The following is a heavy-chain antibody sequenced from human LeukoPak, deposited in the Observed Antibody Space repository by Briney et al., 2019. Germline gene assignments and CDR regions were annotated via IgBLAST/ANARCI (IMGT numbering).Heavy chain of an antibody. CDR2: ISYDGSNK. CDR3: AKDDMVRGLDY. CDR1: GFTFSSYG. J-gene: IGHJ4*02. V-gene: IGHV3-30*18. D-gene: IGHD3-10*01. Sequence: GGSLRLSCAASGFTFSSYGMHWVRQAPGKGLEGVAVISYDGSNKYYADSVKGRFTISRDNSKNTLYLQMNSLRAEDTAAYYCAKDDMVRGLDYWGQGTLVTVSS.